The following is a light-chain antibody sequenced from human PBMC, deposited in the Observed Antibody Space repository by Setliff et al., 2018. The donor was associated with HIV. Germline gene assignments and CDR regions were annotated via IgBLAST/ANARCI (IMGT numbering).Light chain of an antibody. CDR1: SSDVGGYNH. J-gene: IGLJ1*01. CDR3: SSYAITNTLP. CDR2: EVR. Sequence: QSVLTQPASVSGSPGQSITISCTGTSSDVGGYNHVSWYQQHPGKAPKLIMYEVRNRPSGVSSRFSGSKSGNTASLTISGLQADDEAEYYCSSYAITNTLPFGTGTKGTVL. V-gene: IGLV2-14*01.